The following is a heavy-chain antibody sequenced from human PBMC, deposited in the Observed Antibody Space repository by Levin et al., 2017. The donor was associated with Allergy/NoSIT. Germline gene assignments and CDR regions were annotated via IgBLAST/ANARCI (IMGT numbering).Heavy chain of an antibody. V-gene: IGHV3-21*01. J-gene: IGHJ6*02. CDR2: ISSSSSYI. Sequence: GESLKISCAASGFTFSSYSMNWVRQAPGKGLEWVSSISSSSSYIYYADSVKGRFTISRDNAKNSLYLQMNSLRAEDTAVYYCARAVTTPYYYYGMDVWGQGTTVTVSS. CDR1: GFTFSSYS. D-gene: IGHD4-17*01. CDR3: ARAVTTPYYYYGMDV.